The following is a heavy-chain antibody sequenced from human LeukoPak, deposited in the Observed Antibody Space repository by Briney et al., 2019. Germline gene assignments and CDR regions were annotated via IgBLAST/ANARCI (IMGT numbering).Heavy chain of an antibody. J-gene: IGHJ6*02. CDR2: ISYDGSNK. Sequence: GGSLRLSCAASGFTFSSYAMHWVRQAPGKGLEWVAVISYDGSNKYYADSVKGRFTISRDNSKNTLYLQMNSLRAEDTAVYYCARDMGIAAAGDYYYYYGMDVWGQGTTVTVSS. CDR1: GFTFSSYA. D-gene: IGHD6-13*01. V-gene: IGHV3-30-3*01. CDR3: ARDMGIAAAGDYYYYYGMDV.